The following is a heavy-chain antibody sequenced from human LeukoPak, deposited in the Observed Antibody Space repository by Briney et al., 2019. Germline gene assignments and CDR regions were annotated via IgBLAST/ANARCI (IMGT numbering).Heavy chain of an antibody. V-gene: IGHV3-33*08. CDR3: ARAPTDYGDSRGSFDI. CDR2: IWYDGSDE. J-gene: IGHJ3*02. CDR1: GFNFSTSG. Sequence: QTGGSLRLSCAVSGFNFSTSGMHWVRHAPHKGLEWVAIIWYDGSDEYYADSVKGRFSISRDNSKHTLYLQMDSLRAEDTAVYHCARAPTDYGDSRGSFDIWGQGTMVTVSS. D-gene: IGHD4-17*01.